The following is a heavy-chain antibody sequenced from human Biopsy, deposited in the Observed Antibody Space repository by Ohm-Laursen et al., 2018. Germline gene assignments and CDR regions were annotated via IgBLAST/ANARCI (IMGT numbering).Heavy chain of an antibody. J-gene: IGHJ2*01. V-gene: IGHV3-74*01. Sequence: SLRLSCAASGFTFDDFAMHWVRQAPGKGLVWVSRFNSDGSSTSYADSVKGRFTISRDNANNTLYLQMNSLRAEDTAVYYCARGGGGNSRDWYFDLWGRGTLVTVSS. CDR3: ARGGGGNSRDWYFDL. CDR1: GFTFDDFA. D-gene: IGHD1-7*01. CDR2: FNSDGSST.